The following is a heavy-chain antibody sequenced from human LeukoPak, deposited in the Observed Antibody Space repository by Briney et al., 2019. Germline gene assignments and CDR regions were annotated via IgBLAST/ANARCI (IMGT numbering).Heavy chain of an antibody. CDR1: GGSISSYY. V-gene: IGHV4-4*07. D-gene: IGHD5-18*01. CDR2: IYSSGST. Sequence: SETLSLTCTVSGGSISSYYWSWIRQPAGKGLEWIGRIYSSGSTNYNPSLKSRVTMSVDTSKNQFSLKLSSVTAADTAVYYCAREMIDTAIDGTFDYWGQGTLVTVSS. J-gene: IGHJ4*02. CDR3: AREMIDTAIDGTFDY.